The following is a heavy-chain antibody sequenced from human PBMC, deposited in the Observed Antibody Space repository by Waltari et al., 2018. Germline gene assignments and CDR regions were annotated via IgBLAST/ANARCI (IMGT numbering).Heavy chain of an antibody. CDR1: GGTFSSYA. D-gene: IGHD5-18*01. CDR2: IIPIFGTA. J-gene: IGHJ3*02. Sequence: QVQLVQSGAEVKKPGSSVKVSCKASGGTFSSYAISWVRQAPGQGLEWMVGIIPIFGTAKYAQKFQGRVTSTTDESTSTAYMELSSLRSEDTAVYYCARGGYSYGSADAFDIWGQGTMVTVSS. V-gene: IGHV1-69*05. CDR3: ARGGYSYGSADAFDI.